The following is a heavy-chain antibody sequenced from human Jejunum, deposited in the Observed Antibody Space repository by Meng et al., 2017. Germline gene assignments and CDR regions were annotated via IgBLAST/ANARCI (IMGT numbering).Heavy chain of an antibody. CDR1: GSSSSSYW. V-gene: IGHV3-7*01. Sequence: GGSLRLSCAASGSSSSSYWFNWVRQAPAKGPEWVANIKQDGSEKYYVDSVKGRFTISRDNAKNSLYLQMNSLRAEDTAVYYCASSFGSGSYRVAYFNYWGQGTLVTVSS. J-gene: IGHJ4*02. D-gene: IGHD3-10*01. CDR2: IKQDGSEK. CDR3: ASSFGSGSYRVAYFNY.